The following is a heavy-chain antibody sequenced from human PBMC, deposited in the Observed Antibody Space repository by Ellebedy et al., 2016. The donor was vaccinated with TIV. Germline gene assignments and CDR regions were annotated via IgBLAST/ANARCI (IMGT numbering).Heavy chain of an antibody. Sequence: PGGSLRLSCAASGFTFSHYAMHWVRQAPGKGLEWVAVIWYDGSNEFYADSVKVRFTISRDNSKNMVYLQMSSLRPEDTAVYYCGRDVNAYDLLTGHDYWGQGTLVTVSS. V-gene: IGHV3-33*01. CDR1: GFTFSHYA. CDR2: IWYDGSNE. CDR3: GRDVNAYDLLTGHDY. J-gene: IGHJ4*02. D-gene: IGHD3-9*01.